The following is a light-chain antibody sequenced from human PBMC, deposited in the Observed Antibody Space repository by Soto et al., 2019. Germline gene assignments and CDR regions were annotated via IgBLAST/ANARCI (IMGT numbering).Light chain of an antibody. J-gene: IGKJ4*01. CDR1: HNVNNC. CDR3: QHRNDWPLT. V-gene: IGKV3-11*01. CDR2: NAW. Sequence: EIVLTQSPTTLSLSPGERATLSCRASHNVNNCLAWYQQKPGQAPRLLIYNAWSRATGIPARFSGSGSGTDFTLTISSLEPEDSAVYYCQHRNDWPLTFGGGTKVEIK.